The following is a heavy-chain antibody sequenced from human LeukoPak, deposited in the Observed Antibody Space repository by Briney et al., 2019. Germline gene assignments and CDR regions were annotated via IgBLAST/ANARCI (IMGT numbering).Heavy chain of an antibody. D-gene: IGHD6-19*01. CDR1: GFTFSSYS. V-gene: IGHV3-21*01. CDR3: ARGSSGWSPQFDY. Sequence: GGSLRLSCAASGFTFSSYSMSWVRQAPGKGLEWVSSISSSSSYIYYADSVKGRFTISRDNAKNSLYLQMNSLRAEDTAVYYCARGSSGWSPQFDYWGQGTLVTVSS. J-gene: IGHJ4*02. CDR2: ISSSSSYI.